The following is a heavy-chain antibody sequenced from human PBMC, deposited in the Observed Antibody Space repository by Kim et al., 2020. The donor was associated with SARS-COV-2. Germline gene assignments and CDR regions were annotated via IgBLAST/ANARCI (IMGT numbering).Heavy chain of an antibody. D-gene: IGHD1-26*01. CDR3: ARVWEWELLGAFDI. V-gene: IGHV4-34*01. J-gene: IGHJ3*02. Sequence: NPSLKSRVTISVDTSKNQFTLKLSSGTAADTAVYYCARVWEWELLGAFDIWGQGTMVTVSS.